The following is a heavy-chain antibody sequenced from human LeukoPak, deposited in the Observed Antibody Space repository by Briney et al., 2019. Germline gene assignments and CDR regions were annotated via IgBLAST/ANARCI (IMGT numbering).Heavy chain of an antibody. CDR2: LNSDGSST. J-gene: IGHJ4*02. CDR3: ARSRYDYIWGIDY. V-gene: IGHV3-74*01. CDR1: GFTFSNYW. Sequence: PGGSLRLSCAASGFTFSNYWMHWVRQAPGKGLVWVSRLNSDGSSTNYADSVKGRFTISRDNAKNTLYLQMNSLRDEDTAVFYCARSRYDYIWGIDYWGQGTLVTVSS. D-gene: IGHD3-16*01.